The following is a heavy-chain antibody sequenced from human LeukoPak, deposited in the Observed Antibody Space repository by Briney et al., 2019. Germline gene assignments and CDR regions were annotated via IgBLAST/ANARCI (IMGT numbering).Heavy chain of an antibody. CDR2: IYYSGST. J-gene: IGHJ6*03. V-gene: IGHV4-39*07. Sequence: SETLSLTCTVSGGSISSSSYYWGWIRQPPGKGLEWIGSIYYSGSTYYNPSLKSRVTISVDTSKNQFSLKLSSVTAADTAVYYCARVGGTWELLGSVYYYYYMDVWGKGTTVTVSS. D-gene: IGHD1-26*01. CDR1: GGSISSSSYY. CDR3: ARVGGTWELLGSVYYYYYMDV.